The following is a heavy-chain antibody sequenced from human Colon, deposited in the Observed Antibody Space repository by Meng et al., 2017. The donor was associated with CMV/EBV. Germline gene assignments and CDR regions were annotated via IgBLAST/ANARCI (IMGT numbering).Heavy chain of an antibody. Sequence: GGSLRLSCEVSGFSFSDYNMNWVRQAPGKGLEWVSYISGNSDHISYADSVKGRFTISRDNSRNMVYLQMNSLRAEDTAVYYCGKQLAAAGLCIDYWGQGTLVTVSS. J-gene: IGHJ4*02. CDR2: ISGNSDHI. D-gene: IGHD6-13*01. V-gene: IGHV3-21*04. CDR1: GFSFSDYN. CDR3: GKQLAAAGLCIDY.